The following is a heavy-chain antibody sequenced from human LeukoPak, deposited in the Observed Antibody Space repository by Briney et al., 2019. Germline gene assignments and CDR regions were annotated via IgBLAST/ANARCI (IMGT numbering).Heavy chain of an antibody. V-gene: IGHV1-69*02. D-gene: IGHD3-3*01. J-gene: IGHJ3*01. CDR3: ARSFGASHDAFDL. Sequence: SVKVSCKASGGTFSSYTISWVRQAPGQGLEWMGRIITILGIVNYAQKFQGRVTITADKSTSTAYMELSSLRAEDTAVYDCARSFGASHDAFDLSGQGTMVTVSS. CDR2: IITILGIV. CDR1: GGTFSSYT.